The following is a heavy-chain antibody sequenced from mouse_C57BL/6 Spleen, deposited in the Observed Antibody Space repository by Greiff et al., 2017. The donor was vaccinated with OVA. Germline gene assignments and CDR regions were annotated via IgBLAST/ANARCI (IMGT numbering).Heavy chain of an antibody. CDR3: TRGGKGWAMDY. J-gene: IGHJ4*01. CDR1: GFTFSSYA. Sequence: DVKLVESGEGLVKPGGSLKLSCAASGFTFSSYAMSWVRQTPEQRLEWVAYISSGGDYIYYADTVKGRFTISRDNARNTLYLQMSSLKSEDTAMYYCTRGGKGWAMDYWGQGTSVTVSS. D-gene: IGHD2-3*01. CDR2: ISSGGDYI. V-gene: IGHV5-9-1*02.